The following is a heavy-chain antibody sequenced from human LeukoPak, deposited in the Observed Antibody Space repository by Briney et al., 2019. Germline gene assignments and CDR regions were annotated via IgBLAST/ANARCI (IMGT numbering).Heavy chain of an antibody. CDR2: IYYSGST. CDR3: ARVHHTHVYGWDYFDY. CDR1: GGSISSGDYY. Sequence: NPSETLSLTCTVSGGSISSGDYYWSWIRQPPGKGLEWIGYIYYSGSTYYNPSLKSRVTISVGTSKNQFSLKLSSVTAADTAVYYCARVHHTHVYGWDYFDYWGQGTLVTVSS. V-gene: IGHV4-30-4*01. J-gene: IGHJ4*02. D-gene: IGHD5/OR15-5a*01.